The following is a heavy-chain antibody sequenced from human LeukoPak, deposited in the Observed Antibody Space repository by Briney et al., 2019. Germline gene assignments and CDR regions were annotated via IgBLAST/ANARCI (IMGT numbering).Heavy chain of an antibody. D-gene: IGHD3-22*01. CDR2: IYPDDSNT. CDR1: GYSFYGHW. Sequence: GESLKISCKGSGYSFYGHWIAWVRQMPGKGLEWMGTIYPDDSNTKYSPPFQGQVTISADKSISTAYLQWSSLKASDTAMYYCARSAYYYDSSGYYYEDYWGQGTLVTVSS. V-gene: IGHV5-51*01. CDR3: ARSAYYYDSSGYYYEDY. J-gene: IGHJ4*02.